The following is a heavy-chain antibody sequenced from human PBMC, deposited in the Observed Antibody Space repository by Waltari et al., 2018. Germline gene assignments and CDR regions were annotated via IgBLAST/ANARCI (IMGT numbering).Heavy chain of an antibody. CDR3: ARQQWLPEENFDY. V-gene: IGHV1-2*02. CDR2: SNTNSGGT. Sequence: QVQLVQSGAEVKKPGASVKVSCKASGYTFTGYYMHWVRQAPGQGLEWMGGSNTNSGGTNYAKKFHGRVNRTRDTSISTADMELSRLRSDDTAVYYCARQQWLPEENFDYWGQGTLVTVSS. D-gene: IGHD6-19*01. J-gene: IGHJ4*02. CDR1: GYTFTGYY.